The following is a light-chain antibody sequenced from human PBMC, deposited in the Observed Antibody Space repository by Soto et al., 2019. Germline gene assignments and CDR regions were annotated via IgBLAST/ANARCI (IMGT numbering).Light chain of an antibody. V-gene: IGKV1-9*01. J-gene: IGKJ5*01. CDR2: AAF. Sequence: DIQLTQSPSFLSASVGDRFTITCRASQGISSNLAWYQQKPGKAPTLLIYAAFTLQSGVPPRFSGSGSGTEFTLTISSLQPEDFATYYCQQLNGYPITFGQGTRLEIK. CDR3: QQLNGYPIT. CDR1: QGISSN.